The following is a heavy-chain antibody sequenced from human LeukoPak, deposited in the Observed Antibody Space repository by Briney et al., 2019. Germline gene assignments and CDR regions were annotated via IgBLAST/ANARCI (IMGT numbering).Heavy chain of an antibody. CDR3: ARLRGALDY. CDR2: IYYNGAT. Sequence: SETLSLTCTVSGGSISTYYWSWIRQPPGKGLEWIGYIYYNGATDYNPSLKSRVTISVDTSKNEFSLKLSSVTAADTALYYCARLRGALDYWGQGTLVIVSS. CDR1: GGSISTYY. D-gene: IGHD1-26*01. V-gene: IGHV4-59*08. J-gene: IGHJ4*02.